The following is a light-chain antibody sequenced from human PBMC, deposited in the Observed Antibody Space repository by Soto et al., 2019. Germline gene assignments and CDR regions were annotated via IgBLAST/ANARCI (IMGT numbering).Light chain of an antibody. J-gene: IGLJ2*01. CDR3: SSYAGSNNHVL. Sequence: QSALTQPPSASGSPGQSVTISCTGTSSDVGGYNYVSWYQQHPGKAPTLLIYEVSKRPSGVPDRFSGSKSGNTASLTVSGLQAEDEADYYCSSYAGSNNHVLFGGGTKLTVL. CDR2: EVS. CDR1: SSDVGGYNY. V-gene: IGLV2-8*01.